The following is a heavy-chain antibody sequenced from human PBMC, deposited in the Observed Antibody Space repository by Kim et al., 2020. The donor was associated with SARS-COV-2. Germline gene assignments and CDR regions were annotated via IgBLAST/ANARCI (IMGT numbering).Heavy chain of an antibody. Sequence: GGSLRLSCAASGFSFNTYSMNWVRQAPGKGLEWVSAISSLSDYIYYPDSMKGRFTISRDNAKNLVYLQINSLRADATAVYFCAKDRVASATRGEFDFWG. V-gene: IGHV3-21*01. J-gene: IGHJ4*01. D-gene: IGHD2-15*01. CDR2: ISSLSDYI. CDR1: GFSFNTYS. CDR3: AKDRVASATRGEFDF.